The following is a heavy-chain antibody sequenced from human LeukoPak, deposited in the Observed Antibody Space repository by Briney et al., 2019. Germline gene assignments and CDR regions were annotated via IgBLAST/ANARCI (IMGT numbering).Heavy chain of an antibody. D-gene: IGHD5-12*01. CDR2: IYPGDSDT. Sequence: GESLKISCKGSGYSFTSYWIGWVRQMPGKGLEWMGIIYPGDSDTRYSPSFQGQVTISADKSISTAYLQWSSLKASDTAMYYCARRAKRGYSGYDWVDYYYMDVWGKGTTVTVSS. J-gene: IGHJ6*03. V-gene: IGHV5-51*01. CDR1: GYSFTSYW. CDR3: ARRAKRGYSGYDWVDYYYMDV.